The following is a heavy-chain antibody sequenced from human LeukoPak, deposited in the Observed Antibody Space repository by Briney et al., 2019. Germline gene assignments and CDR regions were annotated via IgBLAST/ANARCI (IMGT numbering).Heavy chain of an antibody. V-gene: IGHV4-39*01. CDR2: SYYSGNI. Sequence: SDTLALTCTVSGGSISRRSCYWAWIRQPPGKGLERIRSSYYSGNIYYNPSLKSRVTISLDTSQNQFSLEQTSVTAADTAVYYCASLSAAVHLGAFELWGQGTMVTVS. D-gene: IGHD3-3*01. J-gene: IGHJ3*01. CDR3: ASLSAAVHLGAFEL. CDR1: GGSISRRSCY.